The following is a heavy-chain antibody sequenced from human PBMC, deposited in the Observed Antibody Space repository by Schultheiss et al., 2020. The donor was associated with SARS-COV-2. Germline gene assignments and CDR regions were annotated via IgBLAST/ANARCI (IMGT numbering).Heavy chain of an antibody. J-gene: IGHJ3*02. Sequence: GESLKISCSASGFTFSSYAMHWVRQAPGKGLEYVSAISSNGGSTYYADSVKGRFTISRDNSKNTLYLQMNSLRGEDTAVYYCARGSRYCSGGSCYLDAAFDIWGLGTMVTVSS. CDR1: GFTFSSYA. D-gene: IGHD2-15*01. V-gene: IGHV3-64*04. CDR3: ARGSRYCSGGSCYLDAAFDI. CDR2: ISSNGGST.